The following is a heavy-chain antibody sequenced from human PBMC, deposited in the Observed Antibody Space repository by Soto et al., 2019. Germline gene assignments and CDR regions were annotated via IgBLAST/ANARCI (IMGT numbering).Heavy chain of an antibody. J-gene: IGHJ6*03. CDR1: GDSVSSNSAA. V-gene: IGHV6-1*01. Sequence: PSQTLSLTCAISGDSVSSNSAAWNWIRLSPSRGLEWLARTYYRSRWYNDCAVSVRSRITVNVDTSKNQFSLQLTSVTPEDTAVYYCAGTTSHQWYYMDVWGKGTTVTVSS. CDR3: AGTTSHQWYYMDV. CDR2: TYYRSRWYN. D-gene: IGHD1-7*01.